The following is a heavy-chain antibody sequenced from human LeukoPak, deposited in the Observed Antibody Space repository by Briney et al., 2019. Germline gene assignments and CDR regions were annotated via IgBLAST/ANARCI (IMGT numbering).Heavy chain of an antibody. V-gene: IGHV4-34*01. J-gene: IGHJ4*02. CDR3: ARDLGSGRGY. CDR1: GGSFSGYY. Sequence: SETLPLTCAVYGGSFSGYYWSWIRQPPGKGLEWIGEINHSGSTNYNPSLKSRVTISVDTSKNQFSLKLSSVTAADTAVYYCARDLGSGRGYWGQGTLVTVSS. CDR2: INHSGST.